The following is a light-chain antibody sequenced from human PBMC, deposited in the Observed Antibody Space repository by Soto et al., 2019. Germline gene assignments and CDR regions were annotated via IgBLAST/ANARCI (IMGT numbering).Light chain of an antibody. Sequence: QSALTQPASVSGSPGQSITISCTGTSSDVGGYNYVSWYQQHPGKAPKVVIFEVSNRPSGVSNRFSGSKSGNTASLTISGLQAEDEADYYCNSYTSSSTHVFGTGTKVTVL. V-gene: IGLV2-14*01. CDR2: EVS. J-gene: IGLJ1*01. CDR3: NSYTSSSTHV. CDR1: SSDVGGYNY.